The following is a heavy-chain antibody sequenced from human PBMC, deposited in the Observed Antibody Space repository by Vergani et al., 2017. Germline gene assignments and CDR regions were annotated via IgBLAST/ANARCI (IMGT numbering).Heavy chain of an antibody. CDR2: IHHSGDT. J-gene: IGHJ6*02. D-gene: IGHD3-10*01. V-gene: IGHV4-38-2*01. Sequence: QVQLQESGPGLVKPSETLTLTCDVSDSSIMTNPYWGWFRQSPGKGLEWIGCIHHSGDTLYNSSHKSRVSISIVASSKFSLSLTSVTAADTAIYYCVGHRGSGGFFPSSYFYGMDVWGHGTTVTVSS. CDR3: VGHRGSGGFFPSSYFYGMDV. CDR1: DSSIMTNPY.